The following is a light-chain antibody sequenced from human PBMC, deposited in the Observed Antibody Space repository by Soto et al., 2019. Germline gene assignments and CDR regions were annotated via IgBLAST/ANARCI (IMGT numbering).Light chain of an antibody. CDR2: AAS. Sequence: DIQLTQSPSFLSASVGDRVTITCRARQGISSYFAWYQQKPGKAPKLLIYAASTLQSGVPSRLTGSGSGTEFTLTSSSLQPENFATYYCQQLNSYPHFGPGTKVDIK. CDR3: QQLNSYPH. J-gene: IGKJ3*01. CDR1: QGISSY. V-gene: IGKV1-9*01.